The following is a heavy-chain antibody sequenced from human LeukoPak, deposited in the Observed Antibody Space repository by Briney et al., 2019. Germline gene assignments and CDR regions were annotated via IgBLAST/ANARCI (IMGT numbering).Heavy chain of an antibody. D-gene: IGHD2-15*01. V-gene: IGHV3-9*01. J-gene: IGHJ3*02. CDR2: ISWNSGSI. CDR3: VKGAAYHLGDAFDI. CDR1: GFTFDDYA. Sequence: GGSLRLSCAASGFTFDDYAMHWVRQAPGKGLEWVSGISWNSGSIGYADSVKGRFTISRDNAKNSLYLQMNSLRAEDTALYYCVKGAAYHLGDAFDIWGQGTMVTVSS.